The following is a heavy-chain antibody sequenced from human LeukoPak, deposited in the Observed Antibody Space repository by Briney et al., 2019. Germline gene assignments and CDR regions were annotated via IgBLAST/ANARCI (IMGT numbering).Heavy chain of an antibody. CDR2: INHSVST. J-gene: IGHJ5*02. Sequence: KPSETLSLTCAVYGGSFSGYYWSWIRQPPGKGLGWIGEINHSVSTNYNPSLKSRVTISVDTSKNQFSLKLSSVTAADTAVYYCARGGFYYDFWSGYYTSHGWFDPWGQGTLVTVSS. V-gene: IGHV4-34*01. CDR1: GGSFSGYY. CDR3: ARGGFYYDFWSGYYTSHGWFDP. D-gene: IGHD3-3*01.